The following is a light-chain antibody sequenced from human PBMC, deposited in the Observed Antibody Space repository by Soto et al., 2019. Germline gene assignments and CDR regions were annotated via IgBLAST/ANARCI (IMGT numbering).Light chain of an antibody. J-gene: IGKJ5*01. V-gene: IGKV1-9*01. CDR1: QGITSY. Sequence: IQLTQSPSSLSASVGDSVTITCRASQGITSYLAWYQQKPGKAPNLLIYGASTLQSGVPSRFSGSGSGTDFTLTINSLQAEDFATYYCQQSFSTPTFGQGTRLEIK. CDR2: GAS. CDR3: QQSFSTPT.